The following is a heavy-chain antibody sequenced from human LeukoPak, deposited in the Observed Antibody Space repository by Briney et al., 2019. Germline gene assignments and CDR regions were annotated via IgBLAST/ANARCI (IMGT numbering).Heavy chain of an antibody. CDR1: GFSLSTSGMC. CDR3: AWTQGGSCYPGCAFDI. CDR2: IDWDDDK. J-gene: IGHJ3*02. D-gene: IGHD2-15*01. V-gene: IGHV2-70*11. Sequence: SGPALVKPTQTLTLTCTFSGFSLSTSGMCVSWIRQPPGKALEWLARIDWDDDKYYSTSLKTRLTISKDTSKNQVVLTMTNMDPVDTATYYCAWTQGGSCYPGCAFDIWGQGTMVTVSS.